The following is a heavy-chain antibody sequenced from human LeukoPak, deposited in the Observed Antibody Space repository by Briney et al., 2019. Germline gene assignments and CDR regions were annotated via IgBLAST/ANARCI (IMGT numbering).Heavy chain of an antibody. V-gene: IGHV3-21*01. CDR3: ARVSSSVSKPLDY. J-gene: IGHJ4*02. CDR2: ISSSSSYI. CDR1: GFTFSSYA. Sequence: AGGSLRLSCAASGFTFSSYAMSWVRQAPGKGLEWVSSISSSSSYIYYADSVKGRFTISRDNAKNSLYLQMNSLGAEDTAVYYCARVSSSVSKPLDYWGQGTLVTVSS.